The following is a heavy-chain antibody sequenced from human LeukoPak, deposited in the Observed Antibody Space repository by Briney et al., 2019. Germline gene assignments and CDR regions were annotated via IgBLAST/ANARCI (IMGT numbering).Heavy chain of an antibody. J-gene: IGHJ5*02. CDR1: GFTFSDAW. Sequence: GGSLRLSCAASGFTFSDAWMSWVRQAPGKGLEWVSYISSSSSTIYYADSVKGRFTISRDNAKNSLYLQMNSLRAEDTAVYYCARGTYDFWSGNWFDPWGQGTLVTVSS. D-gene: IGHD3-3*01. CDR3: ARGTYDFWSGNWFDP. V-gene: IGHV3-11*04. CDR2: ISSSSSTI.